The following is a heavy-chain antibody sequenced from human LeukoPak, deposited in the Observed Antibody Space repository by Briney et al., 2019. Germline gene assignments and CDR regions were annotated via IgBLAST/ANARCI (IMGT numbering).Heavy chain of an antibody. Sequence: GALRLSCAASGFTFSSYGMHWVRQAPGKGLEWVAVISYDGSNKYYADSVKGRFTISRDNSKNTLYLQMNSLRAEDTAVYYCAEDVLRDYYYGMDVWGQGTTVTVSS. D-gene: IGHD3-3*01. CDR1: GFTFSSYG. J-gene: IGHJ6*02. CDR3: AEDVLRDYYYGMDV. V-gene: IGHV3-30*18. CDR2: ISYDGSNK.